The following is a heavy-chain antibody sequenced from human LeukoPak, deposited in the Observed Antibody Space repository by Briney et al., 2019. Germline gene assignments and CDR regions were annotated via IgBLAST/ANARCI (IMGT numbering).Heavy chain of an antibody. CDR1: GGSFSGYY. D-gene: IGHD2-21*02. Sequence: SETLSLTCAVYGGSFSGYYWSWIRQPPGKGLEWIGEINHSGSTNYNPSLKSRVTISVDTSKNQFSLKLSSVTAADTAVYYCARGARFRGNSGIDYWGQGTLVTVSS. V-gene: IGHV4-34*01. J-gene: IGHJ4*02. CDR2: INHSGST. CDR3: ARGARFRGNSGIDY.